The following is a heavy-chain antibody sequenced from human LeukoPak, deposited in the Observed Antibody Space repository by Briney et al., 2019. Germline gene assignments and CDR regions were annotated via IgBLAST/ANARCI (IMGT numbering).Heavy chain of an antibody. CDR2: INHSGST. CDR3: ASLYDSSGSSLDY. Sequence: PSETLSLTCAVYGGSFSGYYWSWIRQPLGKGLEWIGEINHSGSTNYNPSLKSRVTISVDTSKNQFSLKRSSVTAADTAVYYCASLYDSSGSSLDYWGQGTLVTVSS. V-gene: IGHV4-34*01. CDR1: GGSFSGYY. D-gene: IGHD3-22*01. J-gene: IGHJ4*02.